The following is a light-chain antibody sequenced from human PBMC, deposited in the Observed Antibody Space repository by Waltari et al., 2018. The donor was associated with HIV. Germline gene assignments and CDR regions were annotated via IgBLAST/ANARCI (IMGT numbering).Light chain of an antibody. J-gene: IGLJ2*01. CDR2: AVN. CDR1: TSDVGAYNF. V-gene: IGLV2-14*01. Sequence: SALTQPASVSGSPGQSITISCTGTTSDVGAYNFVSWYQQPPGTAPKLIIFAVNDRPSGVSTRYSGSKSGNTASLTISGLQPDDEGVYYCSSYSNNSTLVIFGGGTKLTVL. CDR3: SSYSNNSTLVI.